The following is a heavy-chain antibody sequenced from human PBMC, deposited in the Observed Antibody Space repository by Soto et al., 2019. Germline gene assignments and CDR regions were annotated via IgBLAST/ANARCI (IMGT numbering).Heavy chain of an antibody. CDR1: GGSISSGGYY. CDR2: IYYSGST. Sequence: QVQLQESGPGLVKPSQTLSLTCTVSGGSISSGGYYWSWIRQHPGKGLEWIGYIYYSGSTYYNPSLKGRVTISVDTSKNQFSLKLSSVTAADTAVYYCASVETGDTAMVIDYWGQGTLVTVSS. J-gene: IGHJ4*02. CDR3: ASVETGDTAMVIDY. D-gene: IGHD5-18*01. V-gene: IGHV4-31*03.